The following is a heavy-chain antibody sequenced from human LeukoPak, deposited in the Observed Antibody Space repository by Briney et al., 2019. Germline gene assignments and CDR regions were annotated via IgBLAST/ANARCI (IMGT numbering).Heavy chain of an antibody. D-gene: IGHD3-10*01. V-gene: IGHV3-23*01. J-gene: IGHJ4*02. CDR2: ISGSGGST. CDR1: GFTFSSQA. CDR3: VEGPLGCYWPDY. Sequence: GGSLRLSCAAAGFTFSSQAMRSVRQAPGKGLEWVSSISGSGGSTYYADSVKGRFSVSRDNSKNTLFLQMNSLRVEDTAVYYCVEGPLGCYWPDYWGQGTLVTVSS.